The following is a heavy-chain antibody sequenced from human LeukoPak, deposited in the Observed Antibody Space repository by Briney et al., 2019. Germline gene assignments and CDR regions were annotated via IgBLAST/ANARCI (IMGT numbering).Heavy chain of an antibody. D-gene: IGHD6-13*01. Sequence: PSETLSLTCTVSGGSISSYYWTWIRQPAGKGLEWIGRIYVGGTPKYNLTLKSRVTTSIDTSRSQFSLKLNSVTAADTAVYYCARDTRSVWSDAFDMWGQGTVVTVSS. CDR2: IYVGGTP. CDR1: GGSISSYY. CDR3: ARDTRSVWSDAFDM. V-gene: IGHV4-4*07. J-gene: IGHJ3*02.